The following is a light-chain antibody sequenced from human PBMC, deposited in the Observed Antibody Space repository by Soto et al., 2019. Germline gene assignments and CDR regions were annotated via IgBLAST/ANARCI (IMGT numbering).Light chain of an antibody. CDR1: NIGSKS. V-gene: IGLV3-21*04. J-gene: IGLJ3*02. CDR3: QVWDSSSDHWV. Sequence: SYELTQPPSVSVAPGKTARITCGGNNIGSKSVHWYQQKPGQAPVLVIYYDSDRPSGIPERFSGSNSGSTATLTISRVEAGDEADYYCQVWDSSSDHWVFGGGTK. CDR2: YDS.